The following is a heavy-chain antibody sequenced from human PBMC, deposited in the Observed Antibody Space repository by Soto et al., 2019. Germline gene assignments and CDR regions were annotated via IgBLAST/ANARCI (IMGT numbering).Heavy chain of an antibody. V-gene: IGHV3-23*01. J-gene: IGHJ3*01. CDR3: TTDRWLLGAFAF. Sequence: SLRLSCAASGFTFSSYAMSWVRQAPGKGLEWVSAISGSGGSTYYADSVKGRFTISRDNSKNTLYLQMNSLKTEDTAVYYCTTDRWLLGAFAFWGQGSLVTVSS. D-gene: IGHD2-15*01. CDR1: GFTFSSYA. CDR2: ISGSGGST.